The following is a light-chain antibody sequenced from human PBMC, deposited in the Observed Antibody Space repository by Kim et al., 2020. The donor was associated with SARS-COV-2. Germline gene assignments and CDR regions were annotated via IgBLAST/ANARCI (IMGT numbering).Light chain of an antibody. CDR3: LLSYNGDVV. Sequence: PGGTVTLTCGPRTGAVTRDTYPHWFQQKPGQVPRTLIYETSNSHSWTPARFSGSLLGGKAALTLSGAQPEDEAEYYCLLSYNGDVVFGGGTQLTVL. J-gene: IGLJ2*01. V-gene: IGLV7-46*01. CDR1: TGAVTRDTY. CDR2: ETS.